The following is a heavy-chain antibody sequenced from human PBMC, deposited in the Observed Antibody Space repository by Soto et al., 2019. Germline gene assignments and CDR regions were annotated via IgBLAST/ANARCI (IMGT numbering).Heavy chain of an antibody. V-gene: IGHV4-61*08. CDR3: ARHGKAMQLAAGFDY. D-gene: IGHD6-13*01. CDR2: IYYSGST. CDR1: GGSISSGGYY. J-gene: IGHJ4*02. Sequence: SETLSLTCTVSGGSISSGGYYWSWIRQPPGKGLEWIGYIYYSGSTNYNPSLKSRVTISVDTSKNQFSLKLSSVTAADTAVYYCARHGKAMQLAAGFDYWGQGTLVTVSS.